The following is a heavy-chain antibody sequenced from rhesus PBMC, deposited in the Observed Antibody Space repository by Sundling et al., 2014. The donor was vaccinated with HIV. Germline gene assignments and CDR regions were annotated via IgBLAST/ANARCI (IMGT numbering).Heavy chain of an antibody. CDR1: GFTFSNYW. V-gene: IGHV3-116*02. D-gene: IGHD3-28*01. Sequence: EVQLVESGEAWSSLGESLRLSCAASGFTFSNYWMTWVRQAPGKGPEWVGFIRNLANGGTPEYAASVKGRFTISRDDSKSIAYLQMNSLKTEDTAVYFCARDNRYYSDSGIDYWGQGVLVTVSS. CDR2: IRNLANGGTP. J-gene: IGHJ4*01. CDR3: ARDNRYYSDSGIDY.